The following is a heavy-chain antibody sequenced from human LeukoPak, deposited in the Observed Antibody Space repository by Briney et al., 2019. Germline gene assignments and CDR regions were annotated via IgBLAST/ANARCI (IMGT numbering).Heavy chain of an antibody. D-gene: IGHD4-17*01. Sequence: PSETLSLTCTVSGGSISSYYWSWIRQPPGKGLVWIGYIYYSGSTNYNPSLKSRVTISVDTSKNQFPLKLTSVTAADTAMYYCARHVPPTVTSERDYYYYGMDVWGQGTTVTVSS. CDR3: ARHVPPTVTSERDYYYYGMDV. CDR1: GGSISSYY. V-gene: IGHV4-59*08. J-gene: IGHJ6*02. CDR2: IYYSGST.